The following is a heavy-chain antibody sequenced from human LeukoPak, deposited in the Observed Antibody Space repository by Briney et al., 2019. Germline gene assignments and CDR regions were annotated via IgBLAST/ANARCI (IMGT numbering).Heavy chain of an antibody. CDR3: ARGTRGYSGYDPRYFDY. V-gene: IGHV3-48*03. J-gene: IGHJ4*02. D-gene: IGHD5-12*01. CDR2: ISSRGDTI. Sequence: QAGGSLRLSCAASGFTFNTYEMNWVHQAPGKGLEWVSYISSRGDTIYYADSVKGRFTISRDNVKNSLFLQVNSLSAEDTAMYYCARGTRGYSGYDPRYFDYWGQGTLVTVSS. CDR1: GFTFNTYE.